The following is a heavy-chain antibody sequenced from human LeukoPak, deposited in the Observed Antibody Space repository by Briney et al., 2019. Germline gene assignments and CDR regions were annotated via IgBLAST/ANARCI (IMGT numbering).Heavy chain of an antibody. CDR1: GGSISSSSYY. V-gene: IGHV4-39*01. CDR2: IYYSGST. Sequence: SETLSLTCTVSGGSISSSSYYWGWIRQPPGKGLEWIGSIYYSGSTYYNSSLKSRVTISVDTSKNQFSLKLSSVTAADTAVYYCARQLGEAFDAFDIWGQGTMVTVSS. CDR3: ARQLGEAFDAFDI. D-gene: IGHD3-10*01. J-gene: IGHJ3*02.